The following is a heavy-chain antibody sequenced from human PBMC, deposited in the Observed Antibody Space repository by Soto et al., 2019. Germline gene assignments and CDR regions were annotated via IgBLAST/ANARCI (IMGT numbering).Heavy chain of an antibody. CDR3: VRKYMVAPRNSPYYLDL. CDR2: IDPRDSYT. J-gene: IGHJ4*02. V-gene: IGHV5-10-1*01. Sequence: PGESLKISCKGSGYSFINYWINWVRQMPDKGLEWMGRIDPRDSYTNYSPSFQGHVTISIDKSINTAYLQWSSLKASDTAIYYCVRKYMVAPRNSPYYLDLWGQGILVTVSS. CDR1: GYSFINYW. D-gene: IGHD5-12*01.